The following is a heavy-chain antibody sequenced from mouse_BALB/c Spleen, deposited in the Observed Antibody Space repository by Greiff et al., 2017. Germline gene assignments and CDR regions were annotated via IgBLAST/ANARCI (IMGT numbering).Heavy chain of an antibody. J-gene: IGHJ2*01. D-gene: IGHD2-4*01. CDR2: ISSGGSYT. Sequence: EVKVVESGGGLVKPGGSLKLSCAASGFTFSSYAMSWVRQTPEKRLEWVATISSGGSYTYYPDSVKGRFTISRDNAKNTLYLQMSSLRSEDTAMYYCARDYYDYIDYWGQGTTLTVSS. V-gene: IGHV5-9-3*01. CDR3: ARDYYDYIDY. CDR1: GFTFSSYA.